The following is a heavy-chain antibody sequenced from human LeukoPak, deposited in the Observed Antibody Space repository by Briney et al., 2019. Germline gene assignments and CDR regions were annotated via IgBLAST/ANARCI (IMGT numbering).Heavy chain of an antibody. V-gene: IGHV3-48*01. CDR2: ISSSSSTI. Sequence: GGSLRLSCAASGFTFSSYSMNWVRQAPGKGLEWVSYISSSSSTIYYADSVKGRFTISRDNAKNSMYLQMNSLRAEDTAVYYFSRGLIWGAFDIWGQGTMVTVSS. J-gene: IGHJ3*02. CDR3: SRGLIWGAFDI. CDR1: GFTFSSYS. D-gene: IGHD3-16*01.